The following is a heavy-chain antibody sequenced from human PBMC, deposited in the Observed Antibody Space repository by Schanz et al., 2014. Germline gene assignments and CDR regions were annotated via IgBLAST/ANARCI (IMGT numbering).Heavy chain of an antibody. CDR1: GLTFTSAW. CDR2: IYIGGNT. CDR3: AKIERNED. J-gene: IGHJ4*02. Sequence: EVQLVESGGGLVKPGGSLRLSCATSGLTFTSAWMSWVRQAPGKGLEWVSFIYIGGNTYYADSVKGRFTISRDNSKNTLYLQMNSLRAEDTAVYFCAKIERNEDWGQGTLVTVSP. V-gene: IGHV3-66*01. D-gene: IGHD1-1*01.